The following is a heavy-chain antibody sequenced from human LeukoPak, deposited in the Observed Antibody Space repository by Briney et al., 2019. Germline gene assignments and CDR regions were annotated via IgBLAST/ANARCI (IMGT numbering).Heavy chain of an antibody. CDR3: ATGLYYYGSGSSSGYFDY. D-gene: IGHD3-10*01. CDR1: GYTFTTYS. V-gene: IGHV1-24*01. Sequence: GASVKVSCKASGYTFTTYSMHWVRQAPGKGLEWMGGFDPEDGETIYAQKFQGRVTMTEDTSTDTAYMELSSLRSEDTAVYYCATGLYYYGSGSSSGYFDYWGQGTLVTVSS. CDR2: FDPEDGET. J-gene: IGHJ4*02.